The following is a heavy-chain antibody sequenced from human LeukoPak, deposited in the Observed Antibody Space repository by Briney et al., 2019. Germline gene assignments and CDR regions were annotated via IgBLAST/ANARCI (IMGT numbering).Heavy chain of an antibody. J-gene: IGHJ3*02. D-gene: IGHD1-26*01. V-gene: IGHV1-69*13. CDR1: GGTFSSYA. CDR3: ARDCPELPCSGAFDI. Sequence: SVKVSCKASGGTFSSYAISWVRQAPGQGLEWMGGIIPIFGTANYAQKFQGRVTITADESMSTAYMELSSLRSEDTAVYYCARDCPELPCSGAFDIWGQGTMVTVSS. CDR2: IIPIFGTA.